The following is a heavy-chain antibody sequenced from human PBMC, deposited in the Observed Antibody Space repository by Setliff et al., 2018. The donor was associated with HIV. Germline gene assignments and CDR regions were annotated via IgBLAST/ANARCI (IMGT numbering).Heavy chain of an antibody. V-gene: IGHV1-69*05. CDR1: GGTFSSYA. Sequence: ASVTVSCKASGGTFSSYAISWVRQAPGQGLEWMGGIIPIFGTANYAQKFQGRVTITTDASTSTAFMELSSLRSEDTAVYYCVRDRYSYGYTPTWFDPWGQGTLVTVSS. J-gene: IGHJ5*02. CDR3: VRDRYSYGYTPTWFDP. CDR2: IIPIFGTA. D-gene: IGHD5-18*01.